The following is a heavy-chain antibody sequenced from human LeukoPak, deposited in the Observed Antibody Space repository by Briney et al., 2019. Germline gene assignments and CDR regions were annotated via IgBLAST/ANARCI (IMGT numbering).Heavy chain of an antibody. CDR3: ARDLAY. Sequence: GGSLKLSCAASGFAFSDYWMTWVRQAPGKGLEWVSVIYSGGSTYYADSVKGRFTISRDNSKNTLYLQMNSLRAEDTAVYYCARDLAYWGQGTLVTVSS. CDR1: GFAFSDYW. J-gene: IGHJ4*02. CDR2: IYSGGST. V-gene: IGHV3-53*01.